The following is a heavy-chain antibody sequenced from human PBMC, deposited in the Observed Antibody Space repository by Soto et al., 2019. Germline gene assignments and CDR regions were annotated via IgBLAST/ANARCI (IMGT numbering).Heavy chain of an antibody. CDR3: AKAGGLGAVAADY. CDR2: IYHSGST. CDR1: GGSISSGGYS. V-gene: IGHV4-30-2*01. J-gene: IGHJ4*02. Sequence: QLQLQESGSGLVKPSQTLSLTCAVSGGSISSGGYSWSWIRQPPGHGLEWIGYIYHSGSTSYNPSLKSRVTISVDRSKNQFSLKLSSVTAADTAVYYCAKAGGLGAVAADYCGQGTLVTVSS. D-gene: IGHD6-19*01.